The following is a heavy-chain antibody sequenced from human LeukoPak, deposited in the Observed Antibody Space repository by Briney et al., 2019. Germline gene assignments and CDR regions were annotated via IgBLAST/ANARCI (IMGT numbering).Heavy chain of an antibody. CDR3: ASHASSWKKTEYFQH. CDR1: GGTFSSYA. CDR2: IIPIFGIA. V-gene: IGHV1-69*17. Sequence: SVKVSCKASGGTFSSYAISWVRQAPGQGLEWMGGIIPIFGIANYAQKFQGRVTITADKSTSTAYMELSSLRSEDTTVYYCASHASSWKKTEYFQHWGQGTLVTVSS. J-gene: IGHJ1*01. D-gene: IGHD6-13*01.